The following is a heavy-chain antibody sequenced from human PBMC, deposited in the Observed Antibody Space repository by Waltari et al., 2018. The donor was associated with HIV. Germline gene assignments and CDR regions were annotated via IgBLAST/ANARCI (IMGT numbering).Heavy chain of an antibody. J-gene: IGHJ6*02. Sequence: EVQLMESGGGLVQSGGSLRRSCAASGLTLTNSWTSWVRQTPGKGREWVAYISGKVLEKYYMGSVMGRFTIFRDNAKNSMFLQMNSLRAVDTAVNYCSIIGTFPNNYAIDFWGQGTTVTVSS. CDR3: SIIGTFPNNYAIDF. V-gene: IGHV3-7*01. CDR1: GLTLTNSW. CDR2: ISGKVLEK. D-gene: IGHD3-16*01.